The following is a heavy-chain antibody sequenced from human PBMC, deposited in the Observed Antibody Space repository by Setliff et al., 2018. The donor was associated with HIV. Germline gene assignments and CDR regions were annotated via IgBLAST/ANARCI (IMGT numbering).Heavy chain of an antibody. D-gene: IGHD3-16*01. CDR3: AREGDWEGGAFDI. J-gene: IGHJ3*02. CDR2: INGRGDDT. CDR1: GFTFRNYA. V-gene: IGHV3-23*01. Sequence: PGGSLRLSCAASGFTFRNYAMSWVRQAPGKGLEWVSTINGRGDDTYYADSVKGRFTISRDNSKNTVSLQMSSLRADDTAVYYCAREGDWEGGAFDIWGQGTMVTVSS.